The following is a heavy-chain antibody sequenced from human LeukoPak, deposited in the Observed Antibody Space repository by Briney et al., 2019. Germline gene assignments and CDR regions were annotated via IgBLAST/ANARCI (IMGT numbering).Heavy chain of an antibody. V-gene: IGHV3-53*01. CDR3: ARDKQGGSYKDYYMDV. CDR1: GFTVKSNH. Sequence: GGSLRLSCAASGFTVKSNHMSWVRQAPGKGLEWVGVIYAGGNIYYADSVMGRFNISRDNSKSTLYLQMHSLRPEDMAVYFCARDKQGGSYKDYYMDVRGKGATVTVSS. J-gene: IGHJ6*03. CDR2: IYAGGNI. D-gene: IGHD1-26*01.